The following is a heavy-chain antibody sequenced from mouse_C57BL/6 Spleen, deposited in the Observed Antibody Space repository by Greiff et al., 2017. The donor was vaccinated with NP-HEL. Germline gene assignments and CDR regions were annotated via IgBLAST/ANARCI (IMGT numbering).Heavy chain of an antibody. CDR3: ARPYYYGSSPYFDV. D-gene: IGHD1-1*01. Sequence: QVQLQQSGPGLVQPSQSLSITCTVSGFSLTSYGVHWVRQSPGKGLEWLGVIWSGGSTDYNAAFISRLSISKDNSKSQVFFKMNSLQADDTAIYYCARPYYYGSSPYFDVWGTGTTVTVSS. V-gene: IGHV2-2*01. J-gene: IGHJ1*03. CDR2: IWSGGST. CDR1: GFSLTSYG.